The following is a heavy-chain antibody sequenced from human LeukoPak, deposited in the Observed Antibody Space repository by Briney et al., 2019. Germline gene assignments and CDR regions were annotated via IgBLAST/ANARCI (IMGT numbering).Heavy chain of an antibody. D-gene: IGHD3-10*01. J-gene: IGHJ3*02. CDR3: ARGRGAANDAFDI. Sequence: GGSLRLSCAASGFTVSSDYMSWVRQAPGKGLEWVSVIYSSSITSYADSVKGRFTISRHNSKNALYLQMNSLRADDTAVYYCARGRGAANDAFDIWGQGTMVTVSS. CDR1: GFTVSSDY. V-gene: IGHV3-53*04. CDR2: IYSSSIT.